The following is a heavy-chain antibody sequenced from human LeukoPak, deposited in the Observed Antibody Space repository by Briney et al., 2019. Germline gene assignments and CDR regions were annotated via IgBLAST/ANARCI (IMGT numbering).Heavy chain of an antibody. J-gene: IGHJ4*02. CDR3: AREGTAMVSFDY. CDR2: ISSGGNTI. Sequence: PGGSLRLSCAASGFTFSRYEMNWVRQAPGKGLESVSYISSGGNTIYYADSVKGRFTISRDNAKNSLYLQLNSPRAEDTAVYYCAREGTAMVSFDYWGQGTLVTVSS. D-gene: IGHD5-18*01. CDR1: GFTFSRYE. V-gene: IGHV3-48*03.